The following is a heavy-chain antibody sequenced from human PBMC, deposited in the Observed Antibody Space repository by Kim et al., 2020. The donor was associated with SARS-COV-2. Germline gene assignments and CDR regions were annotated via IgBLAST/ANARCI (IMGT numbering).Heavy chain of an antibody. Sequence: GGSLRLSCAASGFTFSNYAMSWVRQAPGKGLEWVSAITSRDHAYYADSVKGRFTISRDNSKNAVYLQMSSLGAEDTAIYYCTKEGGTETRIWAESWGQEPWSPSPQ. J-gene: IGHJ5*01. CDR2: ITSRDHA. D-gene: IGHD1-1*01. CDR3: TKEGGTETRIWAES. V-gene: IGHV3-23*01. CDR1: GFTFSNYA.